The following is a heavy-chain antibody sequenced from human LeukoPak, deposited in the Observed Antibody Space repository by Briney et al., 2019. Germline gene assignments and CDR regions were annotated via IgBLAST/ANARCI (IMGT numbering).Heavy chain of an antibody. CDR3: AKEFFGSGNYFNGVFDS. CDR2: IRGGGVNI. Sequence: GGSLRLPCAASGFTFSSCAMSWVRQAPGKGLEWVSSIRGGGVNIQYAVSVKGRFAISRDNSNNTLHLQMNSLRVEDTAVYYCAKEFFGSGNYFNGVFDSWGQGALVTVSS. CDR1: GFTFSSCA. D-gene: IGHD3-10*01. J-gene: IGHJ4*02. V-gene: IGHV3-23*01.